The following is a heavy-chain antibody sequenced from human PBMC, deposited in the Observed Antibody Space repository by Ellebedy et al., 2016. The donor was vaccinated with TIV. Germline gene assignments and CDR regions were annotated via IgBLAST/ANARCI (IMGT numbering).Heavy chain of an antibody. V-gene: IGHV3-21*01. Sequence: PGGSLRLSCAASGFTFSTYSMNWVRQAPGKGLEWVSSISSSSIYIYYVDPVKGRFTISRDDAKNSLYLQMNSLRAEDTAVYYCARTGGNGEYFQYWGQGTLVIVSS. CDR3: ARTGGNGEYFQY. CDR2: ISSSSIYI. J-gene: IGHJ1*01. D-gene: IGHD4-23*01. CDR1: GFTFSTYS.